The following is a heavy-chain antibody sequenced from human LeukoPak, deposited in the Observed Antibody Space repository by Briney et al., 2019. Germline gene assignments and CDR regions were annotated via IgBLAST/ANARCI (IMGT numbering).Heavy chain of an antibody. CDR1: GYTFTSYD. CDR2: MNPNSGNT. V-gene: IGHV1-8*01. CDR3: ARDFRSVSYY. D-gene: IGHD3-3*01. Sequence: GASVKVSCKASGYTFTSYDINWVRQATGHGLEWMGWMNPNSGNTGYAQKSQGRVTMTRNTSISTAYMELSSLRSEDTAVYYCARDFRSVSYYWGQGTLVTVSS. J-gene: IGHJ4*02.